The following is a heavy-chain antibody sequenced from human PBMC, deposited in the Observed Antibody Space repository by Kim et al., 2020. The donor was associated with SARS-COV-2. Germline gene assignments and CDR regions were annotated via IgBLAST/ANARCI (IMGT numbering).Heavy chain of an antibody. CDR2: ISAYNGNT. CDR3: ARLYDSSGYYPTIYYFDY. V-gene: IGHV1-18*01. J-gene: IGHJ4*02. D-gene: IGHD3-22*01. Sequence: ASVKVSCKASGYTFTSYGISWVRQAPGQGLEWMGWISAYNGNTNYAQKLQGRVTMTTDTSTSTAYMELRSLRSDDTAVYYCARLYDSSGYYPTIYYFDYWGQGTLVTVSS. CDR1: GYTFTSYG.